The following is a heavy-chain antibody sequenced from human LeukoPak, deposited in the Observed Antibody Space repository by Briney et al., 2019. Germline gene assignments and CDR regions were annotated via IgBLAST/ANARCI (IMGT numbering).Heavy chain of an antibody. Sequence: PGGSLRLSCAPSGFTFNNYWMHWVGHAPPKGLVWGSTTNPDATVTTYADSLKGRFTISRDNAKNTLYLQMNSLRAEDTAVYCCVRDSPSGFFDLWGRGTLVTVSS. CDR2: TNPDATVT. D-gene: IGHD6-19*01. J-gene: IGHJ2*01. V-gene: IGHV3-74*01. CDR1: GFTFNNYW. CDR3: VRDSPSGFFDL.